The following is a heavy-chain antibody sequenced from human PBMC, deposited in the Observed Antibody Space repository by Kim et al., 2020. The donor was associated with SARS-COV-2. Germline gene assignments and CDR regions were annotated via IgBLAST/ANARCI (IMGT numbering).Heavy chain of an antibody. CDR2: T. CDR3: ARVHGYNSFDY. J-gene: IGHJ4*02. Sequence: TNYAQKLQGRVTMTTDTSTSTAYMELRSLRSDDTAVYYCARVHGYNSFDYWGQGTLVTVSS. D-gene: IGHD5-12*01. V-gene: IGHV1-18*01.